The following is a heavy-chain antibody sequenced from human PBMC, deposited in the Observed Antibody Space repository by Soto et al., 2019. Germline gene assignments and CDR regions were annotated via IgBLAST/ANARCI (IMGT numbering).Heavy chain of an antibody. Sequence: QVQLQESGPGLVKPSETLSLTCTVSGGSISSYYWSWIRQPPGKGLEWIGYIFSSGSTNSNPSLKSRLTLSGDTSKNQFSLKMRSVTAADTAVYYCARGKGGYSPVDCWGQGTLVTVSS. D-gene: IGHD2-15*01. J-gene: IGHJ4*02. V-gene: IGHV4-59*01. CDR2: IFSSGST. CDR3: ARGKGGYSPVDC. CDR1: GGSISSYY.